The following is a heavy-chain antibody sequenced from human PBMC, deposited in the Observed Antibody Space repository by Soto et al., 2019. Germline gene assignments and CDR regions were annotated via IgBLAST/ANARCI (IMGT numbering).Heavy chain of an antibody. Sequence: ASVKVSCKASGYTFSSYAMHWVRQAPGQRLEWMGWINAGNGNRKYSQKFQGRVTITRDMSTSTAYMELSSLRSEDTAVYYCAADPTYYYDSSGYYYFDYWGQGTLVTVSS. CDR2: INAGNGNR. J-gene: IGHJ4*02. V-gene: IGHV1-3*01. CDR1: GYTFSSYA. CDR3: AADPTYYYDSSGYYYFDY. D-gene: IGHD3-22*01.